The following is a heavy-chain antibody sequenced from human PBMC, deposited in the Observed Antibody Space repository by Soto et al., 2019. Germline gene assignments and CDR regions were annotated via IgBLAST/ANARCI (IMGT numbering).Heavy chain of an antibody. J-gene: IGHJ6*02. D-gene: IGHD3-10*01. CDR2: IWYDGSNK. Sequence: QVQLVESGGGVVQPGRSLRLSCAASGFTFSSYGMHWVRQAPGKGLEWVAVIWYDGSNKYYADSVKGRFTISRDNSKNTLYLQMNSLRAEDTAVYYCAREVSHCYGSGSLGYYYGMDVWGQGTTVTVSS. CDR3: AREVSHCYGSGSLGYYYGMDV. V-gene: IGHV3-33*01. CDR1: GFTFSSYG.